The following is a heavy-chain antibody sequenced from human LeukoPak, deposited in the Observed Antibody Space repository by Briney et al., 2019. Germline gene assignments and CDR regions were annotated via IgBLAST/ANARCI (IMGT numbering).Heavy chain of an antibody. J-gene: IGHJ3*02. V-gene: IGHV5-51*01. CDR1: RYSYTTHW. Sequence: GESLNISCEGSRYSYTTHWLAWEREMPGKGLEWVCNVYPGDTQTRYSPSFQGQDTISADKSISTAYLQWGSLEASDTAMYYCTRSPRDGYHDAFDIWGQGTMVTVSS. CDR2: VYPGDTQT. CDR3: TRSPRDGYHDAFDI. D-gene: IGHD5-24*01.